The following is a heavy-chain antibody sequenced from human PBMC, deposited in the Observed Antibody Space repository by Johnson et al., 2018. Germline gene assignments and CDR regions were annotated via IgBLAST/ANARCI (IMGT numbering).Heavy chain of an antibody. CDR1: GFTFSSYG. Sequence: QVQLVQSGGGVVQPGRSLRLSCAASGFTFSSYGIHWVRQAPGKGLEWVEVIWYDGSNKYYADSVKGRFTISRDNSKNTLYLQMNSLRAEDTAGYYCAKYSSSSNYYYGMDVWGQGTTVTVSS. V-gene: IGHV3-33*06. CDR3: AKYSSSSNYYYGMDV. J-gene: IGHJ6*02. D-gene: IGHD6-6*01. CDR2: IWYDGSNK.